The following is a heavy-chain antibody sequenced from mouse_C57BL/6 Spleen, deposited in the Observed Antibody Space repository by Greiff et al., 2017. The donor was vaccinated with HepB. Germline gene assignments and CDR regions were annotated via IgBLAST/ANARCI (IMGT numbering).Heavy chain of an antibody. V-gene: IGHV1-55*01. CDR3: ARSVITTVVAPGYFDY. CDR1: GYTFTSYW. Sequence: QVQLQQSGAELVKPGASVKMSCKASGYTFTSYWITWVKQRPGQGLEWIGDIYPGSGSTNYNEKFKSKATLTVDTSSSTAYMQLSSLTSEDSAVYYCARSVITTVVAPGYFDYWGQGTTRTVSS. J-gene: IGHJ2*01. CDR2: IYPGSGST. D-gene: IGHD1-1*01.